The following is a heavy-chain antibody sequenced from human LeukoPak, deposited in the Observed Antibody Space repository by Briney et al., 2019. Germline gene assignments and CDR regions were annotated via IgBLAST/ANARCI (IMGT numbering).Heavy chain of an antibody. CDR3: ARVRSHDFWSGPKV. D-gene: IGHD3-3*01. Sequence: PGGSLRLSCAASGFTFSDYYMSWIRQAPGKGLEWVSYISSSGSTIYYADSVKGRFTISRDNAKNSLYLQMNSLRAEDTALYYCARVRSHDFWSGPKVWGKGTTVTVSS. V-gene: IGHV3-11*01. CDR1: GFTFSDYY. CDR2: ISSSGSTI. J-gene: IGHJ6*04.